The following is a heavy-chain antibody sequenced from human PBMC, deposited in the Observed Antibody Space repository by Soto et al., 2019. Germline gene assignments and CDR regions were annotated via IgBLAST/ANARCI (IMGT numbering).Heavy chain of an antibody. CDR3: ARDRDYSAMDV. CDR1: GFTFSTYA. J-gene: IGHJ6*02. D-gene: IGHD3-10*01. Sequence: GGSLRLSCVASGFTFSTYAMHWVRQAPGKGLEWVANIWSDGVNKYYGDSVKGRFTISRDISKSTLHLQMNSLRVEDTAIYYCARDRDYSAMDVWGQGTAVTVSS. CDR2: IWSDGVNK. V-gene: IGHV3-33*01.